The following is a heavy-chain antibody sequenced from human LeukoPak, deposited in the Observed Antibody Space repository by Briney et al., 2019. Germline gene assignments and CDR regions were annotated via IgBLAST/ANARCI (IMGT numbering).Heavy chain of an antibody. Sequence: GGSLRLSCAASGFTFSSYAMSWVRQAPGKGLEWVSAISSSGGGTYYADSVKGRFTISRDNSKNKLYLQMNSLRAEDTAVYYCAKDYSSSWYYFDYWGQGTLVTVSS. V-gene: IGHV3-23*01. J-gene: IGHJ4*02. CDR3: AKDYSSSWYYFDY. CDR2: ISSSGGGT. D-gene: IGHD6-13*01. CDR1: GFTFSSYA.